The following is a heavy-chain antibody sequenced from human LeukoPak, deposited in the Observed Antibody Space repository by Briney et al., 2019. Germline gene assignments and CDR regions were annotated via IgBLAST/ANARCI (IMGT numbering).Heavy chain of an antibody. D-gene: IGHD2-2*01. CDR2: IYHSGST. V-gene: IGHV4-4*02. J-gene: IGHJ3*02. CDR1: GGSISSNNW. CDR3: ARGVVGDAFDI. Sequence: PSETLSLTCAVCGGSISSNNWWSWVRQPPGKGLEWIGEIYHSGSTNYNPSLKSRVTISVDKSKIQFSLNLSSVTAADTAVYYCARGVVGDAFDIWGQGTMVTVSS.